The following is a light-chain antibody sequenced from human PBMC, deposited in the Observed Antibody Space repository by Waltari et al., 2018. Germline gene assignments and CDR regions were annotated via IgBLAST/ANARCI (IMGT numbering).Light chain of an antibody. J-gene: IGLJ7*01. CDR3: QSYDSNNHVV. Sequence: NFMLTQPHSVSESPGKTVTISCTRNSGSIGSNYVQWYQQRPGSAPISVIYGNNQRPSGVPDRFSGSIDSSSNSASLTISGLKTEDEGGYFCQSYDSNNHVVFGGGTHLTVL. CDR1: SGSIGSNY. CDR2: GNN. V-gene: IGLV6-57*04.